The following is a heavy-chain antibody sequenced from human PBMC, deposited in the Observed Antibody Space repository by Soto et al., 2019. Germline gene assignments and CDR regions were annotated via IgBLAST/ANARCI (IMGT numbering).Heavy chain of an antibody. V-gene: IGHV3-74*01. CDR3: ARVASGDWGVFDY. CDR2: INRDGSIT. CDR1: GFTFSSFW. J-gene: IGHJ4*02. Sequence: EVQLVESGGGLVQPGGSLRLSCSASGFTFSSFWMHWVRQAPGKGLVWVSRINRDGSITSYADSVKGRFSISRDNAKNTLYLQMNRLRADDTAVYYCARVASGDWGVFDYWGQGTLVTVSS. D-gene: IGHD2-21*02.